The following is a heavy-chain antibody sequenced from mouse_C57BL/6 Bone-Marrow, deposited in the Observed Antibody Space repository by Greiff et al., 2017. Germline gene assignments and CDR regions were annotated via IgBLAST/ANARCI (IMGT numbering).Heavy chain of an antibody. CDR2: INPSSGYH. J-gene: IGHJ2*01. CDR1: GYNFTSYW. V-gene: IGHV1-7*01. Sequence: QVQLQQSGAELAKPGASVKLSCKASGYNFTSYWMNWVKQRPGQGLEWIGYINPSSGYHKYNQKFKDKSTLTADKSSRTAYRQLSSLTYEVSAVYYCATTLWCYWGQGTTLTVSS. CDR3: ATTLWCY. D-gene: IGHD1-1*02.